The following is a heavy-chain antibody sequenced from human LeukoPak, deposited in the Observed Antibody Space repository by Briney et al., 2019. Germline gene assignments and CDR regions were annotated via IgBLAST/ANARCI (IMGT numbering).Heavy chain of an antibody. CDR1: GFTVSSNY. V-gene: IGHV3-53*01. D-gene: IGHD3-22*01. CDR3: ARDYYDSSGYRHDAFDI. J-gene: IGHJ3*02. CDR2: IYSGGST. Sequence: PGGSLRLSCAASGFTVSSNYMSWVRQAPGKGLEWVSVIYSGGSTYYADSVKGRFTISRDNSKNTLYLLMNSLRAEDTAVYYCARDYYDSSGYRHDAFDIWGQGTMVTVSS.